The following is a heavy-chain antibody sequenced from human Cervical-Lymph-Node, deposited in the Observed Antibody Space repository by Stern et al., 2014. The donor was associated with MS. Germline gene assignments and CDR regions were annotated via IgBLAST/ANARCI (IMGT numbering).Heavy chain of an antibody. CDR3: ASRIAVAGDYYYGMDV. CDR2: IIPIFGTA. V-gene: IGHV1-69*01. D-gene: IGHD6-19*01. Sequence: VQLGESGAEVKKPGSSVKVSCKASGGTFSSYAISWVRQAPGQGLEWMGGIIPIFGTANYAQKFQGRVTITADESTSTAYMELSSLRSEDTAVYYCASRIAVAGDYYYGMDVWGQGTTVTVSS. J-gene: IGHJ6*02. CDR1: GGTFSSYA.